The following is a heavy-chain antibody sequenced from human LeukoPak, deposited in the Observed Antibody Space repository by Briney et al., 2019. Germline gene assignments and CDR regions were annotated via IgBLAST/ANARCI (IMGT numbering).Heavy chain of an antibody. D-gene: IGHD6-19*01. Sequence: SEALSLTCTVSGGSVSSVSYYWSWIRQPPGKGLEWIGYIYYSGSTNYNPSLKSRVTMSVDTSKNQFSLKLSSVTAADTAVYYCARDSSGWYKGQAFDIWGQGTMVTVSS. CDR3: ARDSSGWYKGQAFDI. V-gene: IGHV4-61*01. J-gene: IGHJ3*02. CDR2: IYYSGST. CDR1: GGSVSSVSYY.